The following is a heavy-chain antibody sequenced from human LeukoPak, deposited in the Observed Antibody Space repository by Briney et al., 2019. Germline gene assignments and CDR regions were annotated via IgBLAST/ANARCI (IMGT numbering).Heavy chain of an antibody. CDR2: FDPEDGET. V-gene: IGHV1-24*01. J-gene: IGHJ4*02. CDR3: ATRGSRITMVRGVITNSYYFDY. CDR1: GYTLTELS. Sequence: ASVKVSCKVSGYTLTELSMHWVRQAPGKGLEWMGGFDPEDGETIYAQKFQGRVTMTGDTSTDTAYMELSSLRSEDTAVYYCATRGSRITMVRGVITNSYYFDYWGQGTLVTVSS. D-gene: IGHD3-10*01.